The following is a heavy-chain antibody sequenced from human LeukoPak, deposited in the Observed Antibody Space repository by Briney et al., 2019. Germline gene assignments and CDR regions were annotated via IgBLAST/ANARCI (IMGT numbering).Heavy chain of an antibody. CDR2: IYIGGVT. CDR3: ARDSYGNNYFDY. CDR1: GFTVSNSY. Sequence: PGGSLRLSCAASGFTVSNSYMTWVRQAPGKGLEWVSVIYIGGVTDYADSVKGRFTISRDNSKNTLSLQLSSLRAEDTAVYYCARDSYGNNYFDYWGQGILVTVSS. J-gene: IGHJ4*02. V-gene: IGHV3-53*01. D-gene: IGHD4-17*01.